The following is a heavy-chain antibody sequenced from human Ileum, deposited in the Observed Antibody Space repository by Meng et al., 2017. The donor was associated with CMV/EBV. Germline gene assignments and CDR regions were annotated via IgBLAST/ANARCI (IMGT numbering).Heavy chain of an antibody. CDR2: IYYSGSP. CDR1: GGSITSGNYY. V-gene: IGHV4-30-4*08. J-gene: IGHJ4*02. CDR3: VRQVVAASFDY. Sequence: VQRPEAGPGLVKPPQTLSLTCTVSGGSITSGNYYWSWIRQPPGRGLEWIGYIYYSGSPYYKPSLKSRVTISLDTSKNQFSLNLRSVTATDSAVYYCVRQVVAASFDYWGQGALVTVSS. D-gene: IGHD2-15*01.